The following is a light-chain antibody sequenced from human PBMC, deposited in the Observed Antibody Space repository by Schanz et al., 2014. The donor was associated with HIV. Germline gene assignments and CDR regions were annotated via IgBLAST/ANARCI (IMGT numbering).Light chain of an antibody. CDR1: HIISSY. V-gene: IGKV1-16*02. J-gene: IGKJ2*01. CDR2: AAS. CDR3: QQYNSYSYT. Sequence: DIQMTQSPSSVSASVGDRVSITCRASHIISSYLAWYQQKPGKAPKSLIYAASSLQSGVPSKFSGSGSGTDFTLTISSLQPDDFATYYCQQYNSYSYTFGQGTKLEI.